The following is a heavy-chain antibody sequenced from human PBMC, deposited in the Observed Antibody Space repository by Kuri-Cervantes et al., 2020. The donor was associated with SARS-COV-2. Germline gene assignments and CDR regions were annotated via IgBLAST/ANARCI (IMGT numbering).Heavy chain of an antibody. V-gene: IGHV3-74*01. CDR3: ARAMRADSNWFDP. CDR1: GFTFSSYW. J-gene: IGHJ5*02. Sequence: GGSLRLSCAASGFTFSSYWMHWVRQAPGKGLVWVSRINSDGSSTSYADSVKGRFTISRDNAKNTLYLQMNSLRAEDTAVYYCARAMRADSNWFDPWGQGTLVTVSS. D-gene: IGHD6-25*01. CDR2: INSDGSST.